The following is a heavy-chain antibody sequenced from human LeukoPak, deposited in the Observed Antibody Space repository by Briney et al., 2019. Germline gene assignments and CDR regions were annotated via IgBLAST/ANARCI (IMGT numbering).Heavy chain of an antibody. Sequence: GGSLRLSCAASGFTVSSNYMSWVRQAPGKGLEWVSVIYSGGSTYYADSVKGRFTISRDNSKNTLYLQMNSLGAEDTAVYCCARRSSGGNEGPFDYWGQGTLVTVSS. D-gene: IGHD6-19*01. CDR2: IYSGGST. V-gene: IGHV3-53*01. CDR1: GFTVSSNY. J-gene: IGHJ4*02. CDR3: ARRSSGGNEGPFDY.